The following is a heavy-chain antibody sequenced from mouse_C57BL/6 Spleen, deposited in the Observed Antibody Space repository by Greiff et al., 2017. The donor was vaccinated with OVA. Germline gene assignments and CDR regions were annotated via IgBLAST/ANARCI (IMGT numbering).Heavy chain of an antibody. V-gene: IGHV1-72*01. CDR1: GYTFTSYW. CDR3: AKFSDYDYGGGWFAY. Sequence: QVQLQQSGAELVKPGASVKLSCKASGYTFTSYWMHWVKQRPGRGLEWIGRIDPNSGGTKYNEKFKSKATLTVDKTSSTAYMQLSSLTSEDSAVYYCAKFSDYDYGGGWFAYWGQGTLVTVSA. J-gene: IGHJ3*01. CDR2: IDPNSGGT. D-gene: IGHD2-4*01.